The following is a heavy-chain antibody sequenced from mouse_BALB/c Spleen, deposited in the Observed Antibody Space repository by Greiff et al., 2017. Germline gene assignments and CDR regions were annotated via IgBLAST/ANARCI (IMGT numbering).Heavy chain of an antibody. CDR1: GFSLTGYG. D-gene: IGHD1-1*02. CDR3: AREGSGYWYFDV. Sequence: VQLVEPGPGLVAPSQSLSITCTVSGFSLTGYGVNWARQPPGKGLEWLGMIWGDGSTDYNSALKSRLSISKDNSKSQVFLKMNSLQTDDTARYYCAREGSGYWYFDVWGAGTTVTVSS. V-gene: IGHV2-6-7*01. CDR2: IWGDGST. J-gene: IGHJ1*01.